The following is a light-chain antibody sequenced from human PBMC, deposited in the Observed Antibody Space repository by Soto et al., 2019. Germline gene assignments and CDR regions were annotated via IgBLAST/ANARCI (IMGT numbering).Light chain of an antibody. J-gene: IGKJ2*01. CDR1: QSISSTY. Sequence: EIVLTQSPGTLSLSPGERATLSCRASQSISSTYLAWYQQKSGQAPRLLIYGASSRATGIPDRFSASGSRTDFTLTISRLEPEDFAVYYCQQYGTSPPYTFGQGTKLEIK. CDR3: QQYGTSPPYT. CDR2: GAS. V-gene: IGKV3-20*01.